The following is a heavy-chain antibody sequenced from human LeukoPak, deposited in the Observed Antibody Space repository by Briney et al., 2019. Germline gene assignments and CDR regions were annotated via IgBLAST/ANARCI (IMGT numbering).Heavy chain of an antibody. CDR3: ARDQHSSSTSCYDY. CDR2: IYHSGST. V-gene: IGHV4-4*02. D-gene: IGHD2-2*01. J-gene: IGHJ4*02. Sequence: SETLSLTCAVSGGSISSSNWWSWVRQPPGKGLEWIGEIYHSGSTNYNPSLKSRVTISVDKSKNQFSLKLSSVTAADTAVYYCARDQHSSSTSCYDYWGQGTLVTVSS. CDR1: GGSISSSNW.